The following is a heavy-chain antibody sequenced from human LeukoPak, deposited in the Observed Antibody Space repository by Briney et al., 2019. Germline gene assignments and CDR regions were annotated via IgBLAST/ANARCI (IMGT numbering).Heavy chain of an antibody. J-gene: IGHJ3*02. Sequence: PGGSLRLACAASGFTFSSDSMEWVRQAPAKGVEWVAGISYDGSNKYYADSVKGRFTITRDNSKNTLYLQMNTLRAEDSAVYYCARDLYGSGSYWGAFDIWGQGTMVTVSS. CDR3: ARDLYGSGSYWGAFDI. V-gene: IGHV3-30*04. CDR1: GFTFSSDS. CDR2: ISYDGSNK. D-gene: IGHD3-10*01.